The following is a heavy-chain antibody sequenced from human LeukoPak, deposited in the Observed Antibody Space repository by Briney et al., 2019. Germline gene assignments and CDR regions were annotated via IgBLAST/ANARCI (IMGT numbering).Heavy chain of an antibody. V-gene: IGHV3-66*01. CDR1: GFTVSSNY. CDR2: IYIGGST. Sequence: VGSLRLSCAASGFTVSSNYMSWVRQAPGEGLERVSVIYIGGSTQYTASAKGRFTISRDNSKNTLYLQMNSLRAEDTAVEYCARTYYYGSGGNFDYWGQGTLVSVSS. D-gene: IGHD3-10*01. CDR3: ARTYYYGSGGNFDY. J-gene: IGHJ4*02.